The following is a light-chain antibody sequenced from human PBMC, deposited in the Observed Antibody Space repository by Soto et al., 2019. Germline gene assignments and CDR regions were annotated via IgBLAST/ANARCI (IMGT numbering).Light chain of an antibody. CDR3: QHYQT. CDR1: QSVGSSF. CDR2: GAS. J-gene: IGKJ1*01. Sequence: EVVLTQSQGTLSLSPGDGATLSCRASQSVGSSFLAWYQQKPGQAPRLLIYGASSRASGIPDRFRGSGSGTDFTLTISKLEPDDFSVYYCQHYQTFGQGTKVEIK. V-gene: IGKV3-20*01.